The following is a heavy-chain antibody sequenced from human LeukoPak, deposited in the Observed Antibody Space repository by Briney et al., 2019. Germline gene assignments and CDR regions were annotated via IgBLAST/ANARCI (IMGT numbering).Heavy chain of an antibody. Sequence: SETLSLTCAVDGGSFRGYYWSWIRQPPGKGMEWIGEINHSGSTNYNPSLKSRVTISVDTSKNQFSLKLSSVTAADTAVYYCARGILLWFGETQFDYWGQGTLVTVSS. V-gene: IGHV4-34*01. CDR2: INHSGST. D-gene: IGHD3-10*01. CDR3: ARGILLWFGETQFDY. J-gene: IGHJ4*02. CDR1: GGSFRGYY.